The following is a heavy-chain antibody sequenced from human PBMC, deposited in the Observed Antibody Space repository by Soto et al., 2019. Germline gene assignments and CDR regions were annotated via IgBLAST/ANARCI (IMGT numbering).Heavy chain of an antibody. Sequence: ASVKVSCKASGYTFTSYGISWVRQAPGQGLEWMGWISAYNGNTNYAQKLQGRVTMTTDTSTSTAYMELRSLRSDDTAVYYCATDQMGVLTPAHSFDYWGQGTLVTVSS. D-gene: IGHD3-16*01. CDR1: GYTFTSYG. CDR3: ATDQMGVLTPAHSFDY. V-gene: IGHV1-18*01. J-gene: IGHJ4*02. CDR2: ISAYNGNT.